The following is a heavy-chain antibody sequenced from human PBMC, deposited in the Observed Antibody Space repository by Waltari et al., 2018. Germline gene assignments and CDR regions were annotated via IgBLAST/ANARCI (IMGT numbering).Heavy chain of an antibody. D-gene: IGHD2-15*01. CDR2: ISPNMCCT. CDR1: GYTFTDWY. V-gene: IGHV1-2*06. J-gene: IGHJ4*02. CDR3: AKGGDCNCGSCNFDY. Sequence: QVQLVQSGAEVKKPGASVKVSCKASGYTFTDWYMSWVRQAPGQGLEWMGRISPNMCCTHYAQKLQGRVTMTRDTSISTAYMELSRLTSDDTAVDDCAKGGDCNCGSCNFDYWGQGNVVTVSS.